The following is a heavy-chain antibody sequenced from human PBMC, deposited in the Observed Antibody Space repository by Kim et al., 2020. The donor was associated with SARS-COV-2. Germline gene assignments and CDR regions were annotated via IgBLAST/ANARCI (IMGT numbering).Heavy chain of an antibody. CDR3: ARGPGWLVLSYFDY. V-gene: IGHV4-34*01. Sequence: SETLSLTCAVYGGSFSGYYWSWIRQPPGKGLEWIGEINHSGSTNYNPSLKSRVTISVDTSKNQFSLKLSSVTAADTAVYYCARGPGWLVLSYFDYWGQGTLVTVSS. CDR2: INHSGST. J-gene: IGHJ4*02. CDR1: GGSFSGYY. D-gene: IGHD6-19*01.